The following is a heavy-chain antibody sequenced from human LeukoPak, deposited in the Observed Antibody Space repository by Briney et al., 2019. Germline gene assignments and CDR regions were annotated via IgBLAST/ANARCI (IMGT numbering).Heavy chain of an antibody. V-gene: IGHV3-33*01. CDR2: IWYDGSNK. J-gene: IGHJ4*02. CDR1: GFTFSSYG. CDR3: ARDPPYCSSTSCYPLYYFDY. D-gene: IGHD2-2*01. Sequence: PGGSLRLSCAASGFTFSSYGMHWVRQAPGKGLEWVAVIWYDGSNKYYADSVKGRFTISRDNSKNTLYLQMNSLRAEDTAVYYCARDPPYCSSTSCYPLYYFDYWGQGTLVTVSS.